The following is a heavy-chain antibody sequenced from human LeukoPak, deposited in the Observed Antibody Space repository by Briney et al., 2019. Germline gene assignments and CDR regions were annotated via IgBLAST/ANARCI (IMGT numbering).Heavy chain of an antibody. Sequence: GASVKVSCKASGYTFTAYHMHWVRQAPGQGLEWMGRINPNSGDTNYAQKFQGWVTMTRDTSISTAYMELSRLRSDDTAVYYCAREPYYDSRFYYYYGMDVWGQGTTVTVSS. CDR1: GYTFTAYH. CDR3: AREPYYDSRFYYYYGMDV. D-gene: IGHD3-3*01. J-gene: IGHJ6*02. V-gene: IGHV1-2*04. CDR2: INPNSGDT.